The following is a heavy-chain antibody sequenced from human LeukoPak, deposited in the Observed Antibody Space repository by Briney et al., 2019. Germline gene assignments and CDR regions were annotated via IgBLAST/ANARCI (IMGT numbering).Heavy chain of an antibody. V-gene: IGHV4-59*01. D-gene: IGHD6-13*01. CDR3: ARFSSSWYGVDV. CDR2: IYYSGST. CDR1: GGSINSYF. Sequence: SQTLSLTCTVSGGSINSYFWTWIRQPPGKGLEWTGYIYYSGSTNYNPSLKSRVTISVDTSKNHFSLKLSSVTAADTAVYYCARFSSSWYGVDVWGKEITVTVSS. J-gene: IGHJ6*04.